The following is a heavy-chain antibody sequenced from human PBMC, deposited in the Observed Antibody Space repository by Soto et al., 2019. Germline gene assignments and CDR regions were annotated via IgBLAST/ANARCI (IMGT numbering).Heavy chain of an antibody. J-gene: IGHJ4*02. CDR2: ISAYNGNT. CDR3: ARGAYYDYVWGSYRPVYFDY. D-gene: IGHD3-16*02. V-gene: IGHV1-18*01. CDR1: GYTFTSYG. Sequence: QVQLVQSGAEVKKPGASVKVSCKASGYTFTSYGISWVRQAPGQGLEWMGWISAYNGNTNYTQKLQGRVTMTTDTSTSTAYMELRSLSSDDTAVYYCARGAYYDYVWGSYRPVYFDYWGQGTLVIVSS.